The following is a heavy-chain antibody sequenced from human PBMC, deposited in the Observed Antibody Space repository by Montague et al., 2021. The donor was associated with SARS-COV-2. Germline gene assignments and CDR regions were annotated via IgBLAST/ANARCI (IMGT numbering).Heavy chain of an antibody. CDR3: ARLGDGVVPSPILGVGPYYAYDYMDV. CDR1: GGSFSTYS. J-gene: IGHJ6*03. Sequence: SETLSLTCAVHGGSFSTYSWNWIRQPPGKGLEWIGEIHHGGSTNYSPSLKSRVTISADTSKYQFSLKLTSVAAADTAVYYCARLGDGVVPSPILGVGPYYAYDYMDVWGKGTTVTVSS. D-gene: IGHD3-10*01. V-gene: IGHV4-34*01. CDR2: IHHGGST.